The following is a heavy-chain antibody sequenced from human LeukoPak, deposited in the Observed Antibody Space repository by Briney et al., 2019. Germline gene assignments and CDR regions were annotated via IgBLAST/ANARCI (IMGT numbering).Heavy chain of an antibody. D-gene: IGHD1-26*01. CDR3: ARGLGPIIALDV. V-gene: IGHV3-13*04. CDR1: EFTFSTYD. CDR2: ISRTGFT. J-gene: IGHJ3*01. Sequence: AGGSLRLSCAASEFTFSTYDMHWVRQATGKGLEWVSVISRTGFTHYPDSVRGRFTISRENAKNSMYLQMNSLRAGDTAVYYCARGLGPIIALDVWGQGTMVTVSS.